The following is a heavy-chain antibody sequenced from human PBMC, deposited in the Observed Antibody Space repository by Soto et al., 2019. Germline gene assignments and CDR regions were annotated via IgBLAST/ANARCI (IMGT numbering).Heavy chain of an antibody. CDR1: GGSISSSSYY. D-gene: IGHD2-2*01. Sequence: PSETLSLTCTVSGGSISSSSYYWGWIRQPPGKGLEWIGSIYYSGSTYYNPSLKSRVTISVDTSKNQFSLKLSSVTAADTAVYYCARHQSLFYQLLFRARNWFDPWGQGTLVTVSS. CDR2: IYYSGST. V-gene: IGHV4-39*01. CDR3: ARHQSLFYQLLFRARNWFDP. J-gene: IGHJ5*02.